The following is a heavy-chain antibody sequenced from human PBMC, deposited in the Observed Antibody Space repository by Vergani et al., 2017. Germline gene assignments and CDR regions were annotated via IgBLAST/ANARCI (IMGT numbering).Heavy chain of an antibody. CDR1: GYSFTSYW. V-gene: IGHV5-10-1*03. J-gene: IGHJ3*02. CDR2: IDPSDSYT. Sequence: VQLVQSGADVKKPGESLRVSCKGSGYSFTSYWITWVRQMPGKGLEWMGRIDPSDSYTNYSPSFQGHVTISADKSLRTSYLQWSSLKASDTAMYYCARHGGGYSYGYQDAFDIWGQGTVSPSLQ. CDR3: ARHGGGYSYGYQDAFDI. D-gene: IGHD5-18*01.